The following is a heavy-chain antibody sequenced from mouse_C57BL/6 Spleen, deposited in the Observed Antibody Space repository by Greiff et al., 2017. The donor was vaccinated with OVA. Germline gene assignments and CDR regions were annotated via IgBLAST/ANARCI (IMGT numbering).Heavy chain of an antibody. CDR2: IDPSDSYT. CDR1: GYTFTSYW. J-gene: IGHJ2*01. V-gene: IGHV1-50*01. CDR3: ARYAEDYDEGDY. Sequence: QVQLQQPGAELVKPGASVKLSCKASGYTFTSYWMQWVKQRPGQGLEWIGEIDPSDSYTNYNQKFKGKATLTVDTSSSTAYMQLSSLTSEDSAVYYCARYAEDYDEGDYWGQGTTLTVSS. D-gene: IGHD2-4*01.